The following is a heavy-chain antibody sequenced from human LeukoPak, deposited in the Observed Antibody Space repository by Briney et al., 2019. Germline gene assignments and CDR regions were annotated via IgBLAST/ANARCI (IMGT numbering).Heavy chain of an antibody. CDR1: GFTFSSYS. V-gene: IGHV3-21*01. CDR2: ISSSSSYI. Sequence: TGGSLRLSCAASGFTFSSYSMNWVRQAPGKGLEWVSSISSSSSYIHYADSVKGRFTISRDNAKNSLYLQMNSLRAEDTAVYYCARENPATYYDILTGYPLYYGMDVWGQGTTVTVSS. D-gene: IGHD3-9*01. CDR3: ARENPATYYDILTGYPLYYGMDV. J-gene: IGHJ6*02.